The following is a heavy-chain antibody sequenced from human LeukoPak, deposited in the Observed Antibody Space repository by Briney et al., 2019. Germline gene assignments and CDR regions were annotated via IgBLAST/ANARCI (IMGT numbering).Heavy chain of an antibody. Sequence: GGSLRLSCAVSGFTYSNYAMSWVRQAPGKGLEWVSAISGAGGNTFYADSVKGRFTISRDNSNNTLYLQMNSLRAEDTAIYYCAKHIRHLGNYQYYMDVWGKGTTVTVSS. D-gene: IGHD1-7*01. CDR2: ISGAGGNT. J-gene: IGHJ6*03. CDR3: AKHIRHLGNYQYYMDV. CDR1: GFTYSNYA. V-gene: IGHV3-23*01.